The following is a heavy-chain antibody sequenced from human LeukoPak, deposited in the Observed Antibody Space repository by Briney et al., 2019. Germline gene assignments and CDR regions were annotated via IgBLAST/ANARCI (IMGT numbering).Heavy chain of an antibody. V-gene: IGHV1-18*01. J-gene: IGHJ3*02. D-gene: IGHD4-17*01. CDR2: ISAYNGNT. CDR3: ARAWVWGDYGLVAFDI. CDR1: GYTFTSYG. Sequence: EASVKVSCKASGYTFTSYGISWVRQAPGQGLEWMGWISAYNGNTNYAQKFQGRVTMTRDTSISTAYMELSRLRSDDTAVYYCARAWVWGDYGLVAFDIWGQGTMVTVSS.